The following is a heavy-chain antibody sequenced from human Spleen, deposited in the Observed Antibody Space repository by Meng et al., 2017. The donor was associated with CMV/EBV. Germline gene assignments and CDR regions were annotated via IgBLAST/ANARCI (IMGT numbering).Heavy chain of an antibody. Sequence: VQLLQSGAEVTKPGASLKVSCKASGYTFTGYYIHWGRQAPGHGLEWMGRINPNSDDTNYAQMFQGRVNITGDTSIRTAYMELNSLTSDDTALYYCARDGYGDRYSLDYWGQGTLVTVSS. D-gene: IGHD4-17*01. J-gene: IGHJ4*02. CDR1: GYTFTGYY. CDR2: INPNSDDT. V-gene: IGHV1-2*06. CDR3: ARDGYGDRYSLDY.